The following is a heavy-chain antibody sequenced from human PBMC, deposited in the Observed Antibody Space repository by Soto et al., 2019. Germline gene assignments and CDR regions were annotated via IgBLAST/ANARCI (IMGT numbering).Heavy chain of an antibody. CDR3: ARDARGDEAPMDY. D-gene: IGHD3-10*01. J-gene: IGHJ4*02. V-gene: IGHV1-2*04. CDR2: INPNSGGT. CDR1: GYTVTGYY. Sequence: QVQLVQSGAEVKKPGASVKVSCKASGYTVTGYYMHWVRQAPGQGLEWMGWINPNSGGTNYAQKFQGWVTMTRDTYISTAYMELSRLRSDDTAVYYCARDARGDEAPMDYWGQGTLVTVSS.